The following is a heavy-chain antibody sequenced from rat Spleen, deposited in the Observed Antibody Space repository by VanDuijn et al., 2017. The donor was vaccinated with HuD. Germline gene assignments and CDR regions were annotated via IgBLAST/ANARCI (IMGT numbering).Heavy chain of an antibody. Sequence: QVQLKESGPGLVQPSQTLSLTCTVSGFSLSSYGVIWVRQPSGKGPEWMGRMYYDGDTAYNSAFKSRLSISRDTSKSQLFLKMSSLQTDDTAIFFCARSYGGYTQHWFPYWGQGTLVTVSS. CDR1: GFSLSSYG. J-gene: IGHJ3*01. V-gene: IGHV2-13*01. CDR2: MYYDGDT. D-gene: IGHD1-11*01. CDR3: ARSYGGYTQHWFPY.